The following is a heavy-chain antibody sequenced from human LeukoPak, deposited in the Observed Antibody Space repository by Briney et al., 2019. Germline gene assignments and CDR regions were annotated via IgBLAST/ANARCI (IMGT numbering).Heavy chain of an antibody. Sequence: SETLSLTCTVSGGSISSSSYYWGWIRQPPGKGLEWIGSIYYSGSTYYNPSLKSRVTISVDTSKNQFSLKLSSVTAADTAVYYCARGHKAAAGTGWFDPWGQGTLVTVSS. CDR1: GGSISSSSYY. J-gene: IGHJ5*02. V-gene: IGHV4-39*07. CDR3: ARGHKAAAGTGWFDP. CDR2: IYYSGST. D-gene: IGHD6-13*01.